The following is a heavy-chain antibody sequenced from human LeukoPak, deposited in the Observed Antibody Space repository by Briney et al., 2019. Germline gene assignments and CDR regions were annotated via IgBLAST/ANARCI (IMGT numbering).Heavy chain of an antibody. CDR1: GFTFSSYA. J-gene: IGHJ4*02. V-gene: IGHV3-30-3*01. Sequence: PGGSLRLSCAASGFTFSSYAMHWVRQAPGKGLEWVAVISYDGSNKYYTDSVKGRFTISRDNSKNTLYLQMNSLRTDDTAVYYCARQYSSSSFLDYWGQGTLVTVSS. CDR3: ARQYSSSSFLDY. CDR2: ISYDGSNK. D-gene: IGHD6-6*01.